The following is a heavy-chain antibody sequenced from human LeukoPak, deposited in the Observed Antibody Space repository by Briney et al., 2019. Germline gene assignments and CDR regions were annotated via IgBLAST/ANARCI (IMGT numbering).Heavy chain of an antibody. CDR2: IYYSGST. CDR3: ASGLYYYGSGSFCPFDY. Sequence: SQTLSLTCTVSGGSISRGDYYWSWIRQPPGKGLGWIGYIYYSGSTYYNPSLKSRVTISVDTSKNQFSLKLSSVTAADTAVYYCASGLYYYGSGSFCPFDYWGQGTLVTVSS. V-gene: IGHV4-30-4*01. CDR1: GGSISRGDYY. J-gene: IGHJ4*02. D-gene: IGHD3-10*01.